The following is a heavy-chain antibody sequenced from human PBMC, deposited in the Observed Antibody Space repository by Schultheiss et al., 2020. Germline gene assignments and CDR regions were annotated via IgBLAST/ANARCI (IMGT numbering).Heavy chain of an antibody. CDR2: ISSSSTYI. CDR1: GFTFSRYW. Sequence: GGSLRLSCAASGFTFSRYWMHWVRQVPGKGLVWVSSISSSSTYIYYADSMKGRFIISRDNAKNSLYLHMDSLRAEDTAVYYCARYCSGGGCFSRYAMDVWGQGTTVTVSS. V-gene: IGHV3-21*06. D-gene: IGHD2-15*01. J-gene: IGHJ6*02. CDR3: ARYCSGGGCFSRYAMDV.